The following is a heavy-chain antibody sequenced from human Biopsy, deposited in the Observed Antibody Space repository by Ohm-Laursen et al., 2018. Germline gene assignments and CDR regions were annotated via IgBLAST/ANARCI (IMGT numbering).Heavy chain of an antibody. J-gene: IGHJ2*01. Sequence: SETLSLTCTVSGDSVTKYYWSWIRQPPGKGLEWIGHIYYSVMTNYNPSLKSRVTMSVNTSKKQFSLRLSSVTAADTAVYYCASAGYNPDWNFDLWGRGTRVTVSP. V-gene: IGHV4-59*02. D-gene: IGHD5-24*01. CDR2: IYYSVMT. CDR3: ASAGYNPDWNFDL. CDR1: GDSVTKYY.